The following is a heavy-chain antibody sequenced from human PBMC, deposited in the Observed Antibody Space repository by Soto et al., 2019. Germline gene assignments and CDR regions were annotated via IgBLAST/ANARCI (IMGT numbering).Heavy chain of an antibody. CDR2: IKQDGSEK. Sequence: PGGSLRLSCAASGFTFSSYWMSWVRQAPGKGLEWVANIKQDGSEKYYVDSVKGRFTISRDNAKNSLYLQMNSLRAEDTAVYYCARDLTYYDFWSGPYYYMDVWGKGTTVTVSS. CDR3: ARDLTYYDFWSGPYYYMDV. D-gene: IGHD3-3*01. J-gene: IGHJ6*03. V-gene: IGHV3-7*01. CDR1: GFTFSSYW.